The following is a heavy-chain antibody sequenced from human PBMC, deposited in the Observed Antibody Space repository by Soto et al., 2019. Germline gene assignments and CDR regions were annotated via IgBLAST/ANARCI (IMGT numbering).Heavy chain of an antibody. D-gene: IGHD3-22*01. CDR1: GYAFDSYY. CDR2: INPSGGST. J-gene: IGHJ4*02. CDR3: ARDSSGYYFPY. V-gene: IGHV1-46*02. Sequence: GASVKVSCKASGYAFDSYYMHWVRQAPGQGLEWMGIINPSGGSTSYAQKFQGRVTMTRDTSTSTVYMELSSLRSEDTAVYYCARDSSGYYFPYWGQGTLVTVSS.